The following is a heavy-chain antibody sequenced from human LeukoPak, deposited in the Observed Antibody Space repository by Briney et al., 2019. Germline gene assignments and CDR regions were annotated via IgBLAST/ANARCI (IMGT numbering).Heavy chain of an antibody. CDR2: IYYIGST. Sequence: SETLSLTRIVSVGSISSYFWSWIRPPPGKGLEWIGYIYYIGSTKYNPSLKSRVTISVDTSKNQFSRKLSSVTAADTAVYYCARTGGGGSYYPYYYYGMDVWGQGTTVTVSS. D-gene: IGHD3-10*01. CDR3: ARTGGGGSYYPYYYYGMDV. V-gene: IGHV4-59*01. CDR1: VGSISSYF. J-gene: IGHJ6*02.